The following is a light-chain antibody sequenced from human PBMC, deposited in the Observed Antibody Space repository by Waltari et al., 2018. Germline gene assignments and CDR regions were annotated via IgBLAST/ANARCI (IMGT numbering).Light chain of an antibody. V-gene: IGKV1D-12*01. CDR2: AAS. J-gene: IGKJ4*01. CDR1: QGLSSW. CDR3: QQANSFPLT. Sequence: DIQMTQSPSSVSASAGDRVTITCRASQGLSSWLAWYQQKPGNAPKLLIYAASSLPSGVPSRFSGSGSGTDFTLTISSLQPEDFATYYCQQANSFPLTFGGGTKVEIQ.